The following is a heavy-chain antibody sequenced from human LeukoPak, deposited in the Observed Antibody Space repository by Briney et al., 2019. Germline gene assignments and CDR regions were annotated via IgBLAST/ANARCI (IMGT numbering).Heavy chain of an antibody. Sequence: KPSETLSLTCTVSGGSISSSSSYWGWIRQPPGKGLEWIGSIYYSGSTYYNPSLKSRVTISVDTSKNQFSLKLSSVTAADTAVYYCARPYDFWSGYPTKRDMDVWGKGTTVTVSS. CDR2: IYYSGST. D-gene: IGHD3-3*01. J-gene: IGHJ6*03. V-gene: IGHV4-39*01. CDR1: GGSISSSSSY. CDR3: ARPYDFWSGYPTKRDMDV.